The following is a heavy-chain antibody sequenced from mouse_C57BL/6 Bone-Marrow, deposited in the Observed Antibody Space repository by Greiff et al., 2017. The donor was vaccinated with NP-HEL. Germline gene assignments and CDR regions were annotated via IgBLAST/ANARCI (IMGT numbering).Heavy chain of an antibody. J-gene: IGHJ3*01. CDR2: IWSGGST. V-gene: IGHV2-4*01. CDR1: GFSLTSYG. Sequence: QVQLQQSGPGLVQPSQSLSITCTVSGFSLTSYGVHWVRQPPGKGLEWLGVIWSGGSTDYNAAFISRLSISKDNSKSQVFFKMNSLQADDTAIYYCASPPYYGSSSWFAYWGQGILVTVSA. D-gene: IGHD1-1*01. CDR3: ASPPYYGSSSWFAY.